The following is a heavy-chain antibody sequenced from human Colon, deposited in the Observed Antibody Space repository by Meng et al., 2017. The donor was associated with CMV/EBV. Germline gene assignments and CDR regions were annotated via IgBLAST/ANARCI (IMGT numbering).Heavy chain of an antibody. J-gene: IGHJ4*02. V-gene: IGHV4-38-2*02. CDR1: GFSISSAYF. Sequence: SETLSLTCAVSGFSISSAYFWGWIRQSPGKGLEWIGSIYGRGRTYYNPSLKSRVSISVDTSNNEFSLTLSSATAADTAVYYCVRDRGYNYGNFGSWGQGTLVTVSS. CDR3: VRDRGYNYGNFGS. CDR2: IYGRGRT. D-gene: IGHD5-18*01.